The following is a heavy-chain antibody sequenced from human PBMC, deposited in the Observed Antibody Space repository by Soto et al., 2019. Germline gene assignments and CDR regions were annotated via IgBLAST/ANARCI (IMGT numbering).Heavy chain of an antibody. CDR3: ARREYDFSSGYYTFDY. CDR2: IYPGDSDT. V-gene: IGHV5-51*01. Sequence: GESLKISCEGSGYSFTSYWIGWVRQMPGKGLEWMGIIYPGDSDTRYSPSFQGQVTISADKSISTAYLQWSSLKASDTAMYYCARREYDFSSGYYTFDYWGQGTLVTVSS. CDR1: GYSFTSYW. J-gene: IGHJ4*02. D-gene: IGHD3-3*01.